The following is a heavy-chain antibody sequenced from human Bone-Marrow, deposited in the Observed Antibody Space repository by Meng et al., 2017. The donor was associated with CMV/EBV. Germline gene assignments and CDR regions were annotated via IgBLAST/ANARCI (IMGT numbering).Heavy chain of an antibody. J-gene: IGHJ6*02. V-gene: IGHV1-8*01. CDR2: MNPNSGNT. Sequence: ASVKVSCKASGYTFTTYDINWVRQATGQGLEWMGWMNPNSGNTGYAQKFQGRVTLTRVTSISTAYMELSSLTSDDTAVYYCARTRIEVEPDGRKIKYYNYDMDVWGQGTTVTVSS. CDR3: ARTRIEVEPDGRKIKYYNYDMDV. CDR1: GYTFTTYD. D-gene: IGHD2-2*01.